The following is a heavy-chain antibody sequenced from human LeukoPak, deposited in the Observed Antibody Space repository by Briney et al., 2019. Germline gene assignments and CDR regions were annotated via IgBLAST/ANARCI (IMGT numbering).Heavy chain of an antibody. J-gene: IGHJ4*02. CDR3: AREVVGATQAYYFDY. D-gene: IGHD1-26*01. CDR1: GGTFSSYA. CDR2: IIPILGIA. V-gene: IGHV1-69*04. Sequence: SVKVSCKASGGTFSSYAISWVRQAPGQGVERMGRIIPILGIANYAQKFQGRVTITADKSTSTAYMELSSLRSEDTAVYYCAREVVGATQAYYFDYWGQGTLVTVSS.